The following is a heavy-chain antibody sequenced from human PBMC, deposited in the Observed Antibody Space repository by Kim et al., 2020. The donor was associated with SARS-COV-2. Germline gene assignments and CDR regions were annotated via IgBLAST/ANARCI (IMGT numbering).Heavy chain of an antibody. Sequence: ASVKVSCKASGYTFTSYDINWVRQATGQGLEWMGWMNPNSGNTGYAQKFQGRVTMTRNTSISTAYMELSSLRSEDTAVYYCAAGTRRRITIFGVVMGYYYYMDVRGKGTTVTVSS. J-gene: IGHJ6*03. V-gene: IGHV1-8*01. CDR2: MNPNSGNT. CDR3: AAGTRRRITIFGVVMGYYYYMDV. CDR1: GYTFTSYD. D-gene: IGHD3-3*01.